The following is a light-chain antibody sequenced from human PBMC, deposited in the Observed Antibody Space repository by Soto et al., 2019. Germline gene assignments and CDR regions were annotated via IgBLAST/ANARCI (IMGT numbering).Light chain of an antibody. CDR2: GAS. Sequence: EIVLTQSPGTLSLSPGERATLPCRASQSVSSSYLAWYQQKPGQAPRLLIYGASSRATGIPDRFSGSGSGTDFTLIISRLEPEDFAVYYCQQYGSSPWTFGQGTKVDIK. CDR1: QSVSSSY. CDR3: QQYGSSPWT. V-gene: IGKV3-20*01. J-gene: IGKJ1*01.